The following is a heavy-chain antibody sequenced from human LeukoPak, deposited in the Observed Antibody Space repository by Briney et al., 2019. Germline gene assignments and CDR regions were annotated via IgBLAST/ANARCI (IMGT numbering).Heavy chain of an antibody. V-gene: IGHV4-39*01. Sequence: SETLSLTCTVSGGSISSSSYYWGWIRQPPGKGLEWIGSIYYSGSTYYNPSLKSRVTISVDTSKNQFSLKLSSATAADTAVYYCARHNSPGGLLWFGELLGYFDYWGQGTLVTVSS. CDR2: IYYSGST. J-gene: IGHJ4*02. CDR1: GGSISSSSYY. D-gene: IGHD3-10*01. CDR3: ARHNSPGGLLWFGELLGYFDY.